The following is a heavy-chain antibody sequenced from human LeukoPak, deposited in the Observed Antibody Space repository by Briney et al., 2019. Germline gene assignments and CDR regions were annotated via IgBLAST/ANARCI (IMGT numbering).Heavy chain of an antibody. CDR1: GFTFSTYA. V-gene: IGHV3-23*01. Sequence: GSLRLSCAASGFTFSTYAMSWVRQAPGKGLEWVSHISSVGDNIYYADSVKGRFTISRDNSKSTLYLQMNSPRAEDTAVYYCANWDASHSSGWYDYRGQGTLVTVSS. J-gene: IGHJ4*02. CDR2: ISSVGDNI. CDR3: ANWDASHSSGWYDY. D-gene: IGHD6-19*01.